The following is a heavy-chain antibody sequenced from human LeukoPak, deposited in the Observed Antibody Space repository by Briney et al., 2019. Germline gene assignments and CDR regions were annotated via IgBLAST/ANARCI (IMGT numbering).Heavy chain of an antibody. V-gene: IGHV4-59*02. CDR3: VRYTLGYYDYVWGSYRGGAFDI. CDR2: IYYSGST. Sequence: SETLSLTCTVSGGSVSSYYWSWIRQPPGKGLEWIGYIYYSGSTNYNPSLKSRVTISVDTSKNQFSLKLSSVTAADTAVYYCVRYTLGYYDYVWGSYRGGAFDIWGQGTMVTVSS. D-gene: IGHD3-16*02. CDR1: GGSVSSYY. J-gene: IGHJ3*02.